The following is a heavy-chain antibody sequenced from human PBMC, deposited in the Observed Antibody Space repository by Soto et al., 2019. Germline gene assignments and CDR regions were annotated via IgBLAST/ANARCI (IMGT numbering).Heavy chain of an antibody. CDR2: IGTAGDT. CDR3: ARASLRRGGYCGGDCLNGMDV. CDR1: GFTFSSYD. D-gene: IGHD2-21*02. Sequence: GGSLRLSCAASGFTFSSYDMHWVRQATGKGLEWVSAIGTAGDTYYPGCVKGRFTISRENAKNSLYLQMNSLRAGDTAVYYCARASLRRGGYCGGDCLNGMDVWGQGTTVTVSS. V-gene: IGHV3-13*01. J-gene: IGHJ6*01.